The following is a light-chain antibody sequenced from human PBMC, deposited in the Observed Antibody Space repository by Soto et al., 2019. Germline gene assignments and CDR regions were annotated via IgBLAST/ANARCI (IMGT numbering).Light chain of an antibody. CDR3: LQDHTYPWT. Sequence: IQMTQSPSSLSVSVTDRVTITCRASQDIGNDLGWYQQRPGEAPELLLYGASTLRSGVPSRFSGSGYGTHFALTINNLQPEDSATYFCLQDHTYPWTFGQGTKVEI. CDR2: GAS. J-gene: IGKJ1*01. V-gene: IGKV1-6*02. CDR1: QDIGND.